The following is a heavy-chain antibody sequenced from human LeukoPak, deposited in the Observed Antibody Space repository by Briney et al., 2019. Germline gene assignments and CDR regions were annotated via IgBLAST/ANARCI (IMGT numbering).Heavy chain of an antibody. CDR1: GFTFSSYA. Sequence: GGSLRLSYAASGFTFSSYAMHWVRQAPGKGLEYVSAISSNGGSTYYANSVKGRFTISRDNSKNTLYLQMGSLRAEDMAVYYCARFSSMKAFDIWGQGTMVTVSS. CDR3: ARFSSMKAFDI. V-gene: IGHV3-64*01. CDR2: ISSNGGST. J-gene: IGHJ3*02. D-gene: IGHD6-13*01.